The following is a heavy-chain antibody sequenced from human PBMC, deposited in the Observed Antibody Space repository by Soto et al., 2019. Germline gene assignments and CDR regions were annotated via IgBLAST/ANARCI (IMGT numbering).Heavy chain of an antibody. CDR2: IVVGSGNT. Sequence: ASVKVSCKASGFTFTSSAVQGVRQARGQRLEWIGWIVVGSGNTNYAQKFQERVTITRDMSTSTAYMELSSLRSEDTAVYYCAAFGGYSRFDPWGQGTLVTVSS. V-gene: IGHV1-58*01. D-gene: IGHD3-10*01. CDR1: GFTFTSSA. CDR3: AAFGGYSRFDP. J-gene: IGHJ5*02.